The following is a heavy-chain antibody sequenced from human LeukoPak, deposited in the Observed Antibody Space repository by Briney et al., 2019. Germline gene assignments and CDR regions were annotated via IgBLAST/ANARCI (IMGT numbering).Heavy chain of an antibody. V-gene: IGHV3-23*01. J-gene: IGHJ4*02. D-gene: IGHD6-19*01. CDR3: ARDWLGSGWYQGDY. CDR2: ISGSGGST. Sequence: PGRSLRLSCAASGFTFSSYAMSWVRQAPGKGLEWVSAISGSGGSTYYADSVKGRFTISRDNSKNTLYLQMNSLRAEDTAVYYCARDWLGSGWYQGDYWGQGTLVTVSS. CDR1: GFTFSSYA.